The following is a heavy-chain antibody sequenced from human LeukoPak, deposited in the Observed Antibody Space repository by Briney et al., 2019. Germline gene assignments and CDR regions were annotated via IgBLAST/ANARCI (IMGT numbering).Heavy chain of an antibody. CDR2: ISSSSSYI. V-gene: IGHV3-21*01. Sequence: GGSLRLSCAASGFTFSSYSMNWVRQAPGKGLEWVSSISSSSSYIYYADSVKGRFTISRDNAKISLYLQMNSLRAEDTAVYYCARDDYGDYAGFDYWGQGTLVTVSS. CDR1: GFTFSSYS. J-gene: IGHJ4*02. CDR3: ARDDYGDYAGFDY. D-gene: IGHD4-17*01.